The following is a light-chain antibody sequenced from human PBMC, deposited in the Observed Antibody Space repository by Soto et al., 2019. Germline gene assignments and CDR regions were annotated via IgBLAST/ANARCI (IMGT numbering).Light chain of an antibody. J-gene: IGKJ1*01. CDR1: QSVRNN. CDR3: QQYNSWPQA. V-gene: IGKV3-15*01. Sequence: EIVLTQSPATLSLSPGERATLSCRASQSVRNNLAWYQQRPGQAPRLLIYGASTGATGIPDRFSGSGSGTEFTLTISNLQSEDLAVYYCQQYNSWPQAFGQGTKVDIK. CDR2: GAS.